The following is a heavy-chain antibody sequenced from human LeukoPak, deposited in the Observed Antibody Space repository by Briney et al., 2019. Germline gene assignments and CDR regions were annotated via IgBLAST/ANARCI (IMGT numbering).Heavy chain of an antibody. CDR1: GYTLTELS. V-gene: IGHV1-24*01. D-gene: IGHD5-24*01. Sequence: AASVKVSCKVSGYTLTELSMHWVRQAPGKGLEWMGGFDPEDGETIYAQKFQGRVTMTEDTSTDTAYMELSSLRSEDTAVYYCATFARRAYYFDYWGQGTLVTVSS. J-gene: IGHJ4*02. CDR2: FDPEDGET. CDR3: ATFARRAYYFDY.